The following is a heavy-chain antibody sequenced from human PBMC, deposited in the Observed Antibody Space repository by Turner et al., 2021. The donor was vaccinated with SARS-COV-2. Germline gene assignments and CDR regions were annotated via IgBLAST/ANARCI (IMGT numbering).Heavy chain of an antibody. V-gene: IGHV1-2*02. D-gene: IGHD5-12*01. J-gene: IGHJ4*02. Sequence: QVQLVQSGAAVKNPGASVTVTCKASGYSLTGYYRDRVRQAPEQGLEWVGWNNHSSGATFFARKFQGRVAMTRDTSISTAYMELSNLIYDDTAVYFCARDHDGYNFDHWGQGTLVTVSS. CDR2: NNHSSGAT. CDR1: GYSLTGYY. CDR3: ARDHDGYNFDH.